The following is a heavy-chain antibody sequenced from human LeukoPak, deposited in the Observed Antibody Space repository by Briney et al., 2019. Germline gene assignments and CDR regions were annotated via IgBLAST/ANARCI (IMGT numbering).Heavy chain of an antibody. Sequence: SETLSLTCTLSVGSLSGHYWSWIRHPPGKRLEWIGYVSYTGRTKYNPPLQSRVTISIHTSKRQFSLNLTSVTSAETAVYSCARLLDNDISGDPDTFDVWGQGTTVIVSS. CDR3: ARLLDNDISGDPDTFDV. CDR2: VSYTGRT. J-gene: IGHJ3*01. D-gene: IGHD3-22*01. V-gene: IGHV4-59*11. CDR1: VGSLSGHY.